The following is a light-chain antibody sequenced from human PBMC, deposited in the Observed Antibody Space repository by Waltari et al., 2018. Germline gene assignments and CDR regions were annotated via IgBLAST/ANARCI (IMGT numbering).Light chain of an antibody. J-gene: IGLJ3*02. CDR3: SSPTTSITWV. Sequence: QSALTQPPSVSGSPGPSVHISCPATRRDFGNYNPFSWYQQSPGTDPKLMIYDVTNRPSGVPHRFSGSKSGNTASLTISGLQAEDEADYYCSSPTTSITWVFGGGTKLTVL. V-gene: IGLV2-18*02. CDR1: RRDFGNYNP. CDR2: DVT.